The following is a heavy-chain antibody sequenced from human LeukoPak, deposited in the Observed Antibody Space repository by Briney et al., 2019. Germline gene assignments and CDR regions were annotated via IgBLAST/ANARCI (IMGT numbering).Heavy chain of an antibody. CDR1: GFTFSTYW. Sequence: GGSLRLSCAASGFTFSTYWMSWVRQAPGKGLEWVANTKEDGGEKYYVDSVKGRFTISRDNAKNSLYLQMNSLRAEDTAVYYCARYYDYGDYAFDYWGQGTLVTVSS. D-gene: IGHD4-17*01. V-gene: IGHV3-7*01. J-gene: IGHJ4*02. CDR3: ARYYDYGDYAFDY. CDR2: TKEDGGEK.